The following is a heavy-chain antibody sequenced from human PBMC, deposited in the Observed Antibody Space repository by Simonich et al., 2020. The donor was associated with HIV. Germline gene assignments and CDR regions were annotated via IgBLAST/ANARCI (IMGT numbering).Heavy chain of an antibody. CDR1: GFTFSSYA. D-gene: IGHD6-6*01. CDR3: AREITSIAARHWYFDL. V-gene: IGHV3-30*07. J-gene: IGHJ2*01. Sequence: QVQLVESGGGVVQPGRSLRLSCAASGFTFSSYAMHWVRQAPGKGHEWVAVISYDGSNKYYADSGKGRFTISRDNSKNTLYLQMNSLRAEDTAVYYCAREITSIAARHWYFDLWGRGTLVTVSS. CDR2: ISYDGSNK.